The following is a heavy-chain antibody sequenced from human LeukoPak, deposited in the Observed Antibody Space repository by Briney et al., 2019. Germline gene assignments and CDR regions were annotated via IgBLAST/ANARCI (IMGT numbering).Heavy chain of an antibody. CDR2: INHSGST. Sequence: PSETLSLTCAVYGGSFSGYYWSWIRQPPGKGLEWIGEINHSGSTNYNPSLKSRVTISVDTSKNQFSLKLSSVTAADTAVYYCARGTILRFLESTNWFDPWGQGTLVTVSS. CDR1: GGSFSGYY. J-gene: IGHJ5*02. V-gene: IGHV4-34*01. CDR3: ARGTILRFLESTNWFDP. D-gene: IGHD3-3*01.